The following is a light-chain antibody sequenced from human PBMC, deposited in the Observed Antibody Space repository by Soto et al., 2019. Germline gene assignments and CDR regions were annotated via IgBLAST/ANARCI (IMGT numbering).Light chain of an antibody. CDR2: DVS. CDR3: SSYRSSSSTPYV. CDR1: SSDVGGYNH. V-gene: IGLV2-14*01. J-gene: IGLJ1*01. Sequence: QSALTQPASVSGSPGQSITISCTGTSSDVGGYNHVSWYQQEPGKAPKLMVYDVSNRPSGVSDRFSGSKSANTASLTISGLQAEDEAEYYCSSYRSSSSTPYVFGTGTKLTVL.